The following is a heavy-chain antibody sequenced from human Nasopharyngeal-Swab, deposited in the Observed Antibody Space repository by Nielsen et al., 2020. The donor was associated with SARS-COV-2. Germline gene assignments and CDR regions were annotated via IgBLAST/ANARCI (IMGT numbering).Heavy chain of an antibody. J-gene: IGHJ4*02. D-gene: IGHD3-10*01. Sequence: ASVKVSCKVSGYTPTELSMHWVRQAPGKGLEWMGGFDPEDGETIYAQKFQGRVTVTEDTSTDTAYMELSSLRSEDTAVYYCATAPYGSGSGDFLDYWGQGTLVTVSS. CDR3: ATAPYGSGSGDFLDY. CDR2: FDPEDGET. CDR1: GYTPTELS. V-gene: IGHV1-24*01.